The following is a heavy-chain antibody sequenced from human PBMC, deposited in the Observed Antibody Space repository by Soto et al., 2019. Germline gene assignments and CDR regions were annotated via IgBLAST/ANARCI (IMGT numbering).Heavy chain of an antibody. CDR2: ISYDGSNK. D-gene: IGHD6-13*01. V-gene: IGHV3-30*18. Sequence: GGSLRLSCAASGFTFSSYGMHWVRQAPGKGLEWVAVISYDGSNKYYADSVKGRFTISRDNSKNTLYLQMNSLRAEDTAVYYCAKDLDSSSWYGGYYYYGMDVWGQGTTVTVSS. CDR3: AKDLDSSSWYGGYYYYGMDV. J-gene: IGHJ6*02. CDR1: GFTFSSYG.